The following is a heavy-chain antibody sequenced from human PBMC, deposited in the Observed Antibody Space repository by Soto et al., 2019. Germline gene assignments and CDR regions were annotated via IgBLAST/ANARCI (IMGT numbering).Heavy chain of an antibody. V-gene: IGHV3-23*01. CDR1: GFTFSTYA. CDR3: AKGVGGSGILKFDS. J-gene: IGHJ4*02. CDR2: ISGSGGST. D-gene: IGHD3-16*01. Sequence: EVQLWESGGDLLQPGGSLRLSCAASGFTFSTYAMGWVRQAPGEGLEWVSAISGSGGSTYYADSVKGRFIISRDNSKNTLNLQMNSLRVEDTAVYYCAKGVGGSGILKFDSWGQGSLVTVSS.